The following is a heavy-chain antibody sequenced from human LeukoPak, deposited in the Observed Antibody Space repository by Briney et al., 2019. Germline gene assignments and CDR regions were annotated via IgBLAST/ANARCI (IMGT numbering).Heavy chain of an antibody. CDR3: TTRKTTMENFDY. CDR2: INSYGSST. D-gene: IGHD4-23*01. Sequence: GGSLRLSCAASGFSFRSHWMHWVRQAPGKGLVWVSRINSYGSSTLYVDSVKGRFTTSRDNAKNTLYLQMNSLRAEATAVYYCTTRKTTMENFDYWGQGTLVTVSS. V-gene: IGHV3-74*01. CDR1: GFSFRSHW. J-gene: IGHJ4*02.